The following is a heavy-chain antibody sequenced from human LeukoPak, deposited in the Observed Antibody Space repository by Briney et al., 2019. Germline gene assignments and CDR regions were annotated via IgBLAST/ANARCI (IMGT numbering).Heavy chain of an antibody. J-gene: IGHJ4*02. V-gene: IGHV3-21*01. Sequence: PGGSLRLSSAASVFTFSSYSMNWVRQARGKGLEWVSSISSSSSYIYYADSVKGRFTISRDNAKNSLYLQMNSLRAEDTAVYYGAREAAAVVWGQGTLVTVSS. CDR1: VFTFSSYS. D-gene: IGHD6-13*01. CDR2: ISSSSSYI. CDR3: AREAAAVV.